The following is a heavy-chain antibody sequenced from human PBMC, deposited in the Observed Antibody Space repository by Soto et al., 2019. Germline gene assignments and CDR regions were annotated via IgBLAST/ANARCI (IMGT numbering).Heavy chain of an antibody. CDR3: ARGVTLVRGVIHTPYFDY. J-gene: IGHJ4*02. D-gene: IGHD3-10*01. CDR2: IYYSGST. Sequence: WIRQHPGKGLEWIGYIYYSGSTYYNPSLKSRVTISVDTSKNQFSLKLSSVTAADTAVYYCARGVTLVRGVIHTPYFDYWGQGALVTVSS. V-gene: IGHV4-31*02.